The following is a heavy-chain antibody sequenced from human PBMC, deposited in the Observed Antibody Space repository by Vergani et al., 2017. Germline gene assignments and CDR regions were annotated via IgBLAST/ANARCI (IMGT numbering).Heavy chain of an antibody. CDR1: GYTFTSYG. CDR3: SRVVPRRYSYVYYYGMDV. D-gene: IGHD5-18*01. CDR2: ISAYNGNT. Sequence: QVQLVQSGAEVKKPGASVKVSCKASGYTFTSYGISWVRQAPGQGLEWMGWISAYNGNTNYEQKLQGRVTMTTDTSTSTAYMGLRSLRSDDTAVYYCSRVVPRRYSYVYYYGMDVWGQGTTVTVSS. V-gene: IGHV1-18*01. J-gene: IGHJ6*02.